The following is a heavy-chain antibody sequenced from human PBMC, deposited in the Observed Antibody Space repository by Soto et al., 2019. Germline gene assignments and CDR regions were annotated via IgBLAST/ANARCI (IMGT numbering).Heavy chain of an antibody. J-gene: IGHJ6*03. D-gene: IGHD3-3*01. CDR3: ARDPIRFLEWLPAYYYYMDV. CDR1: GFTFSSYS. Sequence: SLRLSCAASGFTFSSYSMNWVRQAPGKGLEWVSYISSSSSTIYYADSVKGRFTISRDNAKNSLYLQMNSLRAEDTAVYYCARDPIRFLEWLPAYYYYMDVCGKGTTVTVSS. CDR2: ISSSSSTI. V-gene: IGHV3-48*01.